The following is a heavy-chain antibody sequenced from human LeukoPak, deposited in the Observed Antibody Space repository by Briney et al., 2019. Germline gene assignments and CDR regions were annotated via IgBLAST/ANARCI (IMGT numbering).Heavy chain of an antibody. J-gene: IGHJ5*02. D-gene: IGHD2-15*01. V-gene: IGHV1-69*05. CDR1: GGTFSSYA. CDR3: ARGSYPREGWFDP. CDR2: IIPIFGTA. Sequence: VKVSCKASGGTFSSYAISWVRQAPGQGLEWMGGIIPIFGTANYAQKFQGRVTITTDESTSTVYMELSSLRSEDTAVYYCARGSYPREGWFDPWGQGTLVTVSS.